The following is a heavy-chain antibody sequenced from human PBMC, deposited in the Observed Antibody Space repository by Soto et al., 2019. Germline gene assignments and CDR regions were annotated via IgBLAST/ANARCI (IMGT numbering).Heavy chain of an antibody. V-gene: IGHV1-18*01. CDR2: ISAYNRDT. Sequence: QVQLVQSGAEVKKPGASVKVSCKASGYTFISYGISWVRQAPGQGLEWMGWISAYNRDTTYAQKFQGRVTMTADTYXTTAYMDLRSLRSDDTAVYYCSRGSSFSSGWYGKYWGQGTLVTVSS. CDR3: SRGSSFSSGWYGKY. D-gene: IGHD6-19*01. J-gene: IGHJ4*02. CDR1: GYTFISYG.